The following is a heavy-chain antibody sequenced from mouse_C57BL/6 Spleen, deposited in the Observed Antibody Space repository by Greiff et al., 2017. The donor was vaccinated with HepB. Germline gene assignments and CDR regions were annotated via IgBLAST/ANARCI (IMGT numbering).Heavy chain of an antibody. J-gene: IGHJ4*01. V-gene: IGHV3-1*01. CDR1: GYSITSGYD. D-gene: IGHD2-1*01. CDR3: ARGLLLYAMDY. CDR2: ISYSGST. Sequence: DSGPGMVKPSQSLSLTCTVTGYSITSGYDWHWIRHFPGNKLEWMGYISYSGSTNYNPSLKSRISITHDTSKNHFFLKLNSVTTEDTATYYCARGLLLYAMDYWGQGTSVTVSS.